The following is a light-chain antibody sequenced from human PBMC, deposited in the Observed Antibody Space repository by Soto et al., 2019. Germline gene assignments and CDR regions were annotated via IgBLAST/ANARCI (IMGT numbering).Light chain of an antibody. CDR3: QQYNAWPRT. Sequence: EIVMTQSPATLSVSPGERATLSCRGSQSLSSNLAWYQQKPGQAPRLLIYGASTRATGVPARFSGGESGTEFTLTISSFQSEDFAVYYCQQYNAWPRTFGQGTKVAIK. V-gene: IGKV3-15*01. CDR1: QSLSSN. CDR2: GAS. J-gene: IGKJ1*01.